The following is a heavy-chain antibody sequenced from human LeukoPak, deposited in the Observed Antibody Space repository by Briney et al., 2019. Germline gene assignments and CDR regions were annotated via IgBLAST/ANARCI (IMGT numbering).Heavy chain of an antibody. J-gene: IGHJ6*02. CDR3: ARDDKNCSGGSCYSPYYYYGMDV. Sequence: ASVKVFCKASGYTFTSYGISWVRQAPGQGLEWMGWISAYNGSTNYAQKLQGRVTMTTDTSTSTAYMELRSLRSDDTAVYYCARDDKNCSGGSCYSPYYYYGMDVWGQGTTVTVSS. CDR1: GYTFTSYG. D-gene: IGHD2-15*01. V-gene: IGHV1-18*01. CDR2: ISAYNGST.